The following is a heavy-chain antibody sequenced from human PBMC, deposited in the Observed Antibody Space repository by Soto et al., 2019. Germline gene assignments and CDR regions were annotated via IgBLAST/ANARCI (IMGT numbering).Heavy chain of an antibody. CDR2: IYWNDDK. J-gene: IGHJ4*02. CDR3: AHSPWGAAPDY. V-gene: IGHV2-5*01. CDR1: GFSLSARGVG. Sequence: SGPTLVKPTQTLTLTCSVSGFSLSARGVGVGWIRQPPGRALEWLAIIYWNDDKLYSPSLKSRLTITKDTAENQVVLTMTNMDPVDTATYFCAHSPWGAAPDYWGQGTVVTVSS. D-gene: IGHD3-16*01.